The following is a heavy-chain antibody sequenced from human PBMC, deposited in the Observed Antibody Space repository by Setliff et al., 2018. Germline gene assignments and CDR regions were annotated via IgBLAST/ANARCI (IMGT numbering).Heavy chain of an antibody. V-gene: IGHV1-18*01. Sequence: ASVKVSCKASGYTFTSYGISWVRQAPGQGLEWMGWISAYNGTANYAQKFQGRVTITTDESTSTAYMELSSLRSEDTAVYYCASFNGYWGQGTLVTVSS. CDR2: ISAYNGTA. CDR3: ASFNGY. J-gene: IGHJ4*02. D-gene: IGHD2-8*01. CDR1: GYTFTSYG.